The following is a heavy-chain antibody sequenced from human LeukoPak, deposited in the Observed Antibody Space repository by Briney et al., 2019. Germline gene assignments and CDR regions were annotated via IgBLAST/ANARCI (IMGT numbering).Heavy chain of an antibody. CDR1: GFTFSRYW. CDR3: ASYLTSIPSGMDV. V-gene: IGHV3-74*01. J-gene: IGHJ6*02. CDR2: ISTDGSST. Sequence: GGSLRLSCAASGFTFSRYWTHWLRQAPGKGLVWVSRISTDGSSTSYADSVKGRFTISRDNGKNTLYLQMNSLRAEDTAVYYCASYLTSIPSGMDVWGQGTTVTVSS. D-gene: IGHD2/OR15-2a*01.